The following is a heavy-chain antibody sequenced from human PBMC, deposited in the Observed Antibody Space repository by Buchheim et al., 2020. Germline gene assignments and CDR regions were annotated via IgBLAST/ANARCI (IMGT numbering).Heavy chain of an antibody. CDR3: ARGGRNWASQIFDY. CDR1: GFTFSTYD. V-gene: IGHV3-13*01. J-gene: IGHJ4*02. CDR2: IGIGGDA. D-gene: IGHD2/OR15-2a*01. Sequence: EVQLVESGGGLIQPGGSLILSCAASGFTFSTYDLHWVRQDAGKGLEWVSAIGIGGDAYYSGPARGRFIISRDNPKNSLYLQMNSLRAEDTAVYYCARGGRNWASQIFDYWGQGIL.